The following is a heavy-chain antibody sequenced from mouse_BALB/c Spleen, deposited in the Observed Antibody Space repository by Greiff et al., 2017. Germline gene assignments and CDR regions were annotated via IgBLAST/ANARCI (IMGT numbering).Heavy chain of an antibody. J-gene: IGHJ2*01. CDR1: GFTFSSFG. D-gene: IGHD2-1*01. CDR3: ASLYYGNLYFDY. Sequence: EVKLMESGGGLVQPGGSRKLSCAASGFTFSSFGMHWVRQAPEKGLEWVAYISSGSSTIYYADTVKGRFTISRDNPKNTLFLQMTSLRSEDTAMYYCASLYYGNLYFDYWGQGTTLTVSS. V-gene: IGHV5-17*02. CDR2: ISSGSSTI.